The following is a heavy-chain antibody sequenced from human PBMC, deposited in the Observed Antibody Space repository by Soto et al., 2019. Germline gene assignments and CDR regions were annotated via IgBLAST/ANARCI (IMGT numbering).Heavy chain of an antibody. V-gene: IGHV4-30-2*03. J-gene: IGHJ5*02. Sequence: PSETLSLTCAVSGGSISSGGYFWSWIRQPPGKGLEWIGYIYHSGSTYYNPSLKSRVTISVDTSKNQFSLKLSSVTAADTAVYYCARHIHLTYYYDSSGYTWFDPWGQGTLVTVSS. CDR2: IYHSGST. D-gene: IGHD3-22*01. CDR1: GGSISSGGYF. CDR3: ARHIHLTYYYDSSGYTWFDP.